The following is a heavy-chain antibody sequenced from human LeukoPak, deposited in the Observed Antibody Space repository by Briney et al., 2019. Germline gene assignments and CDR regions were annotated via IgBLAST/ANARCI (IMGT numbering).Heavy chain of an antibody. V-gene: IGHV3-30*18. Sequence: GGSLRLSCAASGFTFSTYDMHWVRQAPGKGLEWVAIVSDDGDNKYYADSVKGRFTISRDNSKNTLFLQMNSLRPEDTAVYYCAKNLWGYGDSPFGYWGQGTLVTVSS. CDR2: VSDDGDNK. CDR3: AKNLWGYGDSPFGY. D-gene: IGHD4-17*01. CDR1: GFTFSTYD. J-gene: IGHJ4*02.